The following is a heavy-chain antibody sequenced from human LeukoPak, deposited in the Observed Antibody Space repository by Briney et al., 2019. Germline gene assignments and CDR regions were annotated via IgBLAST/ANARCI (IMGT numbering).Heavy chain of an antibody. CDR1: GFTFSSYS. V-gene: IGHV3-21*01. J-gene: IGHJ4*02. Sequence: PGGSLSLSCAASGFTFSSYSMNWVRQAPGKGLEWVSSISSSSSYIYYADSVKGRFTISRDNAKNSLYLQMNSLRAEDTGVYYCARESRGRSKIDYWGQGTLVTVSS. CDR3: ARESRGRSKIDY. D-gene: IGHD4-17*01. CDR2: ISSSSSYI.